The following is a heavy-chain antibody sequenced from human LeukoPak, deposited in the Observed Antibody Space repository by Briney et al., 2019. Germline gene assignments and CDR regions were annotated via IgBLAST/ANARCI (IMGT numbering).Heavy chain of an antibody. CDR2: IYYSGST. D-gene: IGHD4-23*01. Sequence: PSETLSLTCSVSGGSISSSYYYWGWIRQPPGKGLEWIGSIYYSGSTYYNPSLKSRVTVSVDTSKNQFSLKLSSVTAADTAIYFYARQIGLTPADCWGQGTLVTVSS. CDR3: ARQIGLTPADC. CDR1: GGSISSSYYY. V-gene: IGHV4-39*01. J-gene: IGHJ4*02.